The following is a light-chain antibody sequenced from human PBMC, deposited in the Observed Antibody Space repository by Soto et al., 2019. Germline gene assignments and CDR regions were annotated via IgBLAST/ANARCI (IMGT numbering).Light chain of an antibody. J-gene: IGLJ1*01. CDR1: SSDIGGYNY. CDR3: SSYTSSTTFV. V-gene: IGLV2-14*03. Sequence: QSVLTQPASVSGSPGQPITISCTGTSSDIGGYNYVSWYQQHPGKAPKLLISDVTNRPSGVSNRFSGSKSANTASLTISGLQAEDEAEYYCSSYTSSTTFVFGPGTKVTVL. CDR2: DVT.